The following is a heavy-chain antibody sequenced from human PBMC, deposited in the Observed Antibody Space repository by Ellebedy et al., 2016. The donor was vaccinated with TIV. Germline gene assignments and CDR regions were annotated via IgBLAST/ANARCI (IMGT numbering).Heavy chain of an antibody. J-gene: IGHJ4*02. V-gene: IGHV3-33*08. CDR1: GFTFSSYG. CDR2: IWYDGSNK. CDR3: ARGGIAVAAYFDY. Sequence: PGGSLRLSCAASGFTFSSYGMHWVRQAPGKGLEWVAVIWYDGSNKYYADSVKGRFTISRDNSKTTLYLQMNSLRAEDTAVYYCARGGIAVAAYFDYWGQGTLVTVSS. D-gene: IGHD6-19*01.